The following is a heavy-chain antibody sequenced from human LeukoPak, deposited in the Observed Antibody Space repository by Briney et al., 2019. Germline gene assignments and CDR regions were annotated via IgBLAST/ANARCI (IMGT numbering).Heavy chain of an antibody. J-gene: IGHJ4*02. CDR3: ARGLDSSGYIDY. CDR2: ISYDGSNK. D-gene: IGHD3-22*01. CDR1: GFTVSSKY. V-gene: IGHV3-30-3*01. Sequence: GGSLRLSCAASGFTVSSKYMNWVRQAPGKGLEWVAVISYDGSNKYYADSVKGRFTISRDNSKNTLYLQMNSLRAEDTAVYYCARGLDSSGYIDYWGQGTLVTVSS.